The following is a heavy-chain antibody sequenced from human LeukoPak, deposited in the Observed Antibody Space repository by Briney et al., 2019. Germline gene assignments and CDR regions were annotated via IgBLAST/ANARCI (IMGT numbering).Heavy chain of an antibody. J-gene: IGHJ4*02. V-gene: IGHV4-34*01. CDR1: GGSFSGYC. D-gene: IGHD3-3*01. Sequence: SETLSLTCAVYGGSFSGYCWSWIRQPPGKGLEWIGEINHSGSTNYNPSLKSRVTMSVDTSKNQFSLKLSSVTAADTAVYYCARDDPITIFGVVPYYFDYWGQGTLVTVSS. CDR3: ARDDPITIFGVVPYYFDY. CDR2: INHSGST.